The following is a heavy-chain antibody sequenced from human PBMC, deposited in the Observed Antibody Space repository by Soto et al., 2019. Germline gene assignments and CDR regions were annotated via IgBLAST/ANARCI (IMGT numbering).Heavy chain of an antibody. CDR2: IFYSGST. CDR1: GGSISSYY. Sequence: QVQLQESGPGLVKPSETLSLTCTGSGGSISSYYWSWIRQPPGKGLEWIGFIFYSGSTSYNPSLKSRVPISIDASEYQFSLKLNSVTAADTAVYYGASMIGDPVLSFDSWGQGTLVAGSS. J-gene: IGHJ5*01. D-gene: IGHD3-10*02. V-gene: IGHV4-59*01. CDR3: ASMIGDPVLSFDS.